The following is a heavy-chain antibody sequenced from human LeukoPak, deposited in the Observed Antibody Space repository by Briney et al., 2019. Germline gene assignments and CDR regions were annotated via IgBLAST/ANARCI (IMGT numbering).Heavy chain of an antibody. CDR2: IIPILGIA. V-gene: IGHV1-69*04. CDR3: ARDSVQYYDFWSGYSQNVGDYYYYYYMDV. Sequence: SVKVSCKASGGTFSSYAISWVRQAPGQGLEWMGRIIPILGIANYAQKFQGRVTITADKSTSTAYMELSSLRSEDTAVYYCARDSVQYYDFWSGYSQNVGDYYYYYYMDVWGKGTTVTVSS. CDR1: GGTFSSYA. D-gene: IGHD3-3*01. J-gene: IGHJ6*03.